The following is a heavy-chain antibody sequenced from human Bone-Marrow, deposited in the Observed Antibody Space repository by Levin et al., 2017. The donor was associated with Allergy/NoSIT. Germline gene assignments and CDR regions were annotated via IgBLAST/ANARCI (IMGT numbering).Heavy chain of an antibody. V-gene: IGHV1-69*13. D-gene: IGHD6-19*01. CDR3: ARAESSGWYSGAAFDI. J-gene: IGHJ3*02. CDR1: GGTFSSYA. Sequence: ASVKVSCKASGGTFSSYAISWVRQAPGQGLEWMGGIIPIFGTANYAQKFQGRVTITADESTSTAYMELSSLRSEDTAVYYCARAESSGWYSGAAFDIWGQGTMVTVSS. CDR2: IIPIFGTA.